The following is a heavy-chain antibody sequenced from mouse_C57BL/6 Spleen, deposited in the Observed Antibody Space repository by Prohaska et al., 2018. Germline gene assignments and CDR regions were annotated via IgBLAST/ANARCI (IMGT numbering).Heavy chain of an antibody. CDR1: GFTFSNYW. CDR2: IRLKSDNYAT. D-gene: IGHD1-1*01. Sequence: EVKLEESGGGLVQPGGSMKLSCVASGFTFSNYWMNWVRQSPEKGLELVAQIRLKSDNYATHYAESVKGRFTISRDDSKRSVYLQMNNLSVDDTGIHYCTGLVSRLSEWGQGTTLTVSS. CDR3: TGLVSRLSE. V-gene: IGHV6-3*01. J-gene: IGHJ2*01.